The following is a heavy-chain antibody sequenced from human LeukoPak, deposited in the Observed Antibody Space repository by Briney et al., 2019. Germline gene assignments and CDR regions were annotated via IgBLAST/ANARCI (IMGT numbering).Heavy chain of an antibody. D-gene: IGHD4-11*01. Sequence: PGGSLRLSCAASGFTFSAYWMTWVRQAPGKGLEWVSYISGSSGTIYYGGSVKGRFTVSRDNAKNSLYLQMNSLRAEDTAVYFCARDSYSKNDYWGQGTLVTVSS. V-gene: IGHV3-48*01. CDR3: ARDSYSKNDY. CDR1: GFTFSAYW. J-gene: IGHJ4*02. CDR2: ISGSSGTI.